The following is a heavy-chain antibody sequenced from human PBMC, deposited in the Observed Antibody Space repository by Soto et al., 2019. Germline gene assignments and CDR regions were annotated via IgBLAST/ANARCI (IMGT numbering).Heavy chain of an antibody. CDR3: AGGGAPVLDF. J-gene: IGHJ4*02. V-gene: IGHV1-69*06. Sequence: QVQLVQSGAEVKKPGSSVKVSCKASGGSFSSYHINWVRQAPGQGLEWMGGVIPILDTVNYAQTFQARITVTADKSTNTAYMELSSLRSEDTAVYYCAGGGAPVLDFWGQGTLVIVSS. D-gene: IGHD3-16*01. CDR2: VIPILDTV. CDR1: GGSFSSYH.